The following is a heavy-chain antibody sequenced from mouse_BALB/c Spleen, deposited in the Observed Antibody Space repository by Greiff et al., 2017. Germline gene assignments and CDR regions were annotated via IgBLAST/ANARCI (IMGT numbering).Heavy chain of an antibody. Sequence: VNVVESGPGLVAPSQSLSITCTVSGFSLTSYGVHWVRQPPGKGLEWLGVIWAGGSTNYNSALMSRLSISKDNSKSQVFLKMNSLQTDDTAMYYCARGDGKAWFAYWGQGTLVTVSA. CDR2: IWAGGST. V-gene: IGHV2-9*02. J-gene: IGHJ3*01. CDR3: ARGDGKAWFAY. D-gene: IGHD2-1*01. CDR1: GFSLTSYG.